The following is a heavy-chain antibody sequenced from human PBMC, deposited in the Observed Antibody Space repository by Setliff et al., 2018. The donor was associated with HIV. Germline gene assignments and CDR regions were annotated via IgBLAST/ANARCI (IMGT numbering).Heavy chain of an antibody. Sequence: SETLSLTCTVSGDSINSGDYYWNWIRQPPGKGLEWIGYISYNGDTDYNPSLKSRVTMSIDTSKNQFSLKVNSVTAAETAVYYCVRGGLTAAGTLLLVGYFDYWGQGTLVTVSS. J-gene: IGHJ4*02. CDR1: GDSINSGDYY. CDR2: ISYNGDT. CDR3: VRGGLTAAGTLLLVGYFDY. D-gene: IGHD6-13*01. V-gene: IGHV4-30-4*01.